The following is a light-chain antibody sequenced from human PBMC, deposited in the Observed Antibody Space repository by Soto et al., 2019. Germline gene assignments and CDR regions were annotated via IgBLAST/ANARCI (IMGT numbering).Light chain of an antibody. V-gene: IGKV1-27*01. CDR3: QKYNSAPFT. J-gene: IGKJ3*01. CDR1: QXXSNY. CDR2: AAS. Sequence: DIQMTXSPXXXXASVGXRVXXXXXASQXXSNYLAWYQQKPGKVPKLLIYAASTLQSGVPSRFSGSRSGTDFTLTISSLQPEDVATYYCQKYNSAPFTFGPGTKVDIK.